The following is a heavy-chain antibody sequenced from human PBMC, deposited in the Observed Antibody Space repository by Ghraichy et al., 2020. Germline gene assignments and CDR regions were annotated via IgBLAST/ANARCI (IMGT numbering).Heavy chain of an antibody. CDR1: GFTFSSYG. V-gene: IGHV3-33*01. J-gene: IGHJ6*02. CDR3: ARIIAAGPYYYYGMDV. CDR2: IWYDGSNK. D-gene: IGHD6-13*01. Sequence: GGSLRLSCAASGFTFSSYGMHWVRQAPGKGLEWVAVIWYDGSNKYYADSVKGRFTISRDNSKNTLYLQMNSLRAEDTAVYYCARIIAAGPYYYYGMDVWGQGTTVTVSS.